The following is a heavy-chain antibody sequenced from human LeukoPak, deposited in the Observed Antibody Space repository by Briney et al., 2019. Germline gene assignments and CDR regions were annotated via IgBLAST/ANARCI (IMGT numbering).Heavy chain of an antibody. CDR2: ISSSSSYI. CDR3: ARPIGRPGKLESLGELPSHRGAFDI. CDR1: GFTFSSYS. J-gene: IGHJ3*02. Sequence: GGSLRLSCAASGFTFSSYSMNWVRQAPGKGLEWVSSISSSSSYIYYADSVKGRFTISRDNAKNSLYLQMNSLRAEDTAVYYCARPIGRPGKLESLGELPSHRGAFDIWGQGTMVTVSS. V-gene: IGHV3-21*01. D-gene: IGHD3-16*02.